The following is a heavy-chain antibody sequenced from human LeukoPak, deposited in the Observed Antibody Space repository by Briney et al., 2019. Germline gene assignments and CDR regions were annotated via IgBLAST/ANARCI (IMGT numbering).Heavy chain of an antibody. CDR1: GGSFSGYY. D-gene: IGHD3-10*01. Sequence: SETLSLTCAVYGGSFSGYYWGWIRQPPGKGLEWIGEINHSGSTNYNPSLKSRVTISVDTSKNQFSLKLSSVTAADTAVYYCARKMETMVRGVIPGSYYYYYYGMDVWGQGTTVTVSS. V-gene: IGHV4-34*01. J-gene: IGHJ6*02. CDR3: ARKMETMVRGVIPGSYYYYYYGMDV. CDR2: INHSGST.